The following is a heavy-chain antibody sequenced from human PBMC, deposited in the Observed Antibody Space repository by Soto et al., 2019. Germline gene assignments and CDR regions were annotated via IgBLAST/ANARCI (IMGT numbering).Heavy chain of an antibody. Sequence: PGGSLRLSCAASGFTFSDYYMSWIRQATGKGLEWVSYISSSGSTIYYADSVKGRFTISRDNAKNSLYLQMNSLRAEDTAVYYCARAGMQVATTHDAFDICGQGTMVTV. CDR2: ISSSGSTI. D-gene: IGHD5-12*01. CDR3: ARAGMQVATTHDAFDI. CDR1: GFTFSDYY. V-gene: IGHV3-11*01. J-gene: IGHJ3*02.